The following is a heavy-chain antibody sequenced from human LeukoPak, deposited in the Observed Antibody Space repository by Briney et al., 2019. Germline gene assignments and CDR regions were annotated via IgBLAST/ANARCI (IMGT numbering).Heavy chain of an antibody. CDR3: ARDGRTMASSQPYYFDS. CDR1: GGTFSSYV. Sequence: ASVKVSCKASGGTFSSYVISWVRQAPGQGLEWMGGIIPIFGTANYAQKFQGRVTITTDESTNTAYMELSSLRYEDTAVYYCARDGRTMASSQPYYFDSWGQGTLVTVSS. V-gene: IGHV1-69*05. J-gene: IGHJ4*02. D-gene: IGHD5-24*01. CDR2: IIPIFGTA.